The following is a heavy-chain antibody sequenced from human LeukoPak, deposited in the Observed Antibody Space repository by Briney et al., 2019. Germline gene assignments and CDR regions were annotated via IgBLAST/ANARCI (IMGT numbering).Heavy chain of an antibody. V-gene: IGHV3-48*02. Sequence: PGGPLRLSCAASGFTFSSDSMNWVRQAPGKGLEWVSYITSSCSSIYYADSVEGRFTISRDNAKNSLYLKMNSLRDEDTAVYYCARAPMVRGVITHFDYWGQGTLVTVSS. CDR3: ARAPMVRGVITHFDY. J-gene: IGHJ4*02. CDR1: GFTFSSDS. CDR2: ITSSCSSI. D-gene: IGHD3-10*01.